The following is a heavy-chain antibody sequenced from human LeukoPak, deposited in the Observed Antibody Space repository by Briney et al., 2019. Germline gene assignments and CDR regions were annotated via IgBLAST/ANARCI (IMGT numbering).Heavy chain of an antibody. CDR1: GFTLSYYW. CDR3: AREWLDALDY. V-gene: IGHV3-7*01. CDR2: IKQDGSEK. J-gene: IGHJ4*02. Sequence: GGSLRLSCAASGFTLSYYWMSWVRQAPGKGLEWVANIKQDGSEKYYVDSVKGRFTISRDNAKNSLYLQMNSLKAEDTAVYYCAREWLDALDYWGQGTLVTVSS. D-gene: IGHD3-22*01.